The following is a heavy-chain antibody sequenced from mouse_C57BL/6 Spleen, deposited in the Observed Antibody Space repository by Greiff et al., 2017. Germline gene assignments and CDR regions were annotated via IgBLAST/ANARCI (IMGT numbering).Heavy chain of an antibody. CDR3: TCYYSNYGLAY. J-gene: IGHJ3*01. CDR2: IDPENGDT. CDR1: GFNIKDDY. V-gene: IGHV14-4*01. D-gene: IGHD2-5*01. Sequence: EVQLQESGAELVRPGASVKLSCTASGFNIKDDYMHWVKQRPEQGLEWIGWIDPENGDTEYASKFQGKATITADTSSNTAYLQLSSLTSEDTAVYYCTCYYSNYGLAYWGQGTLVTVSA.